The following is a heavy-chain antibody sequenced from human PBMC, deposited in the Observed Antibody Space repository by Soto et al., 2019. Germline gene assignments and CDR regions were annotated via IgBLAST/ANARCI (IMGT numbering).Heavy chain of an antibody. CDR1: GFTFSIYS. D-gene: IGHD2-21*01. CDR3: ARDSYSSSPPSDI. Sequence: GGSLRLSCAASGFTFSIYSMNWVRQAPGKGLEWVSVIFIGGTTQYAESVKGRFTISRDNAKNSLYLQMNSLRAEDTAVYYCARDSYSSSPPSDIWGQGTMVTVSS. CDR2: IFIGGTT. J-gene: IGHJ3*02. V-gene: IGHV3-21*04.